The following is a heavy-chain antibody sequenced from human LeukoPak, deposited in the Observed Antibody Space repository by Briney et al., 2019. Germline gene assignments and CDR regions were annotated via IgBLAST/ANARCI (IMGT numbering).Heavy chain of an antibody. V-gene: IGHV3-33*01. J-gene: IGHJ6*03. CDR2: IWYDGSNK. CDR3: ARGRNYDFWSGYTNYYYYMDV. D-gene: IGHD3-3*01. CDR1: GFTFSSYG. Sequence: PGRSLRLSCAASGFTFSSYGMHWVRQAPGKGLGWVAVIWYDGSNKYYADSVKGRFTISRDNSKNTLYLQMNSLRAEDTAVYYCARGRNYDFWSGYTNYYYYMDVWGKGTTVTVSS.